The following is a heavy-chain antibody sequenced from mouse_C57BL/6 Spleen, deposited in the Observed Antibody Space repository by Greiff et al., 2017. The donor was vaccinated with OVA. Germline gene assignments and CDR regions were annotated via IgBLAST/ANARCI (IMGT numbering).Heavy chain of an antibody. Sequence: QVQLQQPGADLVKPGASVKLSCKASGYTFTSYWMQWVKQRPGQGLEWIGEIDPSDSYTNYNQKFKGKATLTVDTSSSTAYMQLSSLTSEDSAVYYCARDLLDYWGQGTTLTVSS. CDR1: GYTFTSYW. V-gene: IGHV1-50*01. J-gene: IGHJ2*01. CDR2: IDPSDSYT. CDR3: ARDLLDY.